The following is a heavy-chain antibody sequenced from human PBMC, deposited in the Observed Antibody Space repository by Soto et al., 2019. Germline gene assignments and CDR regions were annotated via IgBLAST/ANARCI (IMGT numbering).Heavy chain of an antibody. Sequence: QVQLQQWGAGLLKPSETLSLNCAVNGGSLSGYYWSWIRQPPGKRLEWIGEIKDGGYTNYSPSLKSRATISSDTSTNQFSLRLNSVTAADTGVYYCARGEEGVVATHWDQGALVTVSS. CDR2: IKDGGYT. V-gene: IGHV4-34*01. J-gene: IGHJ4*02. D-gene: IGHD5-12*01. CDR1: GGSLSGYY. CDR3: ARGEEGVVATH.